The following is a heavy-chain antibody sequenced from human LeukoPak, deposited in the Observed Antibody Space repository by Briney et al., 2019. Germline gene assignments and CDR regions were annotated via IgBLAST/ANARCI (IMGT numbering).Heavy chain of an antibody. D-gene: IGHD4-17*01. Sequence: GGSLRLSCAASGFTFSSYSMNWVRQAPGKGLEWVSSISSSSSYIYYADSVKGRFTISRDNAKNSLYLQMNSLRAEDTAVCYCAREASNYGDYAETSFDPWGQGTLVTVSS. J-gene: IGHJ5*02. CDR2: ISSSSSYI. CDR1: GFTFSSYS. V-gene: IGHV3-21*01. CDR3: AREASNYGDYAETSFDP.